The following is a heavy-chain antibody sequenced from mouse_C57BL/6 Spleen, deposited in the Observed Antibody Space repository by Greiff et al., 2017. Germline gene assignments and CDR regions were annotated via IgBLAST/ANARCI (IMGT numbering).Heavy chain of an antibody. CDR3: TIHFNDYDWFAY. Sequence: GGSMKLSCAASGFTFSDAWMDWVRQSPEKGLEWVAEIRNKANNHATYYAESVKGRFTISRDDSKSSVYLQMNSLRAEDTGIYYCTIHFNDYDWFAYWGQGTLVTVSA. D-gene: IGHD2-4*01. J-gene: IGHJ3*01. CDR1: GFTFSDAW. CDR2: IRNKANNHAT. V-gene: IGHV6-6*01.